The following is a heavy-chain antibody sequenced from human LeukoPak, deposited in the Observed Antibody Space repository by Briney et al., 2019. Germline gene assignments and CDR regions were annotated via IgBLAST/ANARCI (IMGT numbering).Heavy chain of an antibody. CDR1: GFTFSSYA. J-gene: IGHJ4*02. Sequence: GGSLRLSCAASGFTFSSYAMHWVRQAPGKGLEYVSAISSNGGSTYYANSVKGRFTISRDNSENTLYLQMGSLRAEDMAVYYCARVVLDSSGWYFPFDYWGQGTLVTVSS. V-gene: IGHV3-64*01. CDR3: ARVVLDSSGWYFPFDY. D-gene: IGHD6-19*01. CDR2: ISSNGGST.